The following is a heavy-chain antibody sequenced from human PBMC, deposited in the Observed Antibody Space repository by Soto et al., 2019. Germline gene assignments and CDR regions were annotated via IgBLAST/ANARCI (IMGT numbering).Heavy chain of an antibody. CDR3: ARERRTMIVVVQNWFDP. CDR1: GGSISSGGYY. D-gene: IGHD3-22*01. CDR2: IYYSGST. V-gene: IGHV4-31*03. J-gene: IGHJ5*02. Sequence: QVQLQESGPGLVKPSQTLSLTCTVSGGSISSGGYYWSWIRQHPGKGLEWIGYIYYSGSTYYNPSLKSRVTISVDTSKNQFSLKLSSVTAADTAVYYCARERRTMIVVVQNWFDPWGQGTLVTVSS.